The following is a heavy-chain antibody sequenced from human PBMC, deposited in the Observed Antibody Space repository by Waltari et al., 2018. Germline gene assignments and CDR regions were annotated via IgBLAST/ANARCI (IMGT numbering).Heavy chain of an antibody. CDR2: LNEGGDDK. J-gene: IGHJ5*02. Sequence: VRLVESGGGRVEPGGSLRLSCVGSGFNFAGYRMNWVRQAAGKGLEWVSSLNEGGDDKGYADSVEGRVNISRDNAKNTVYLQMNALRVDDTAMYYCSRGKAFDPWGRGTRVNVSS. CDR1: GFNFAGYR. V-gene: IGHV3-21*06. CDR3: SRGKAFDP.